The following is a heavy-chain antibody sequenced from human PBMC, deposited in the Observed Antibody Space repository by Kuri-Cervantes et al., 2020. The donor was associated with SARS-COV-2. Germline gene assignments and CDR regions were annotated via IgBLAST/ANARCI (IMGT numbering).Heavy chain of an antibody. J-gene: IGHJ4*02. CDR1: GFSLSNARMG. CDR2: IFSNDEK. Sequence: SGPTLVKPTQTLTLTCTVSGFSLSNARMGVSWIRQPPGKALEWLAHIFSNDEKSYSTSLKSRLTISKDTSKSQVVLTMTNMDPVDTATYYCARMNYYDSSGSADYWGQGTLVTVSS. V-gene: IGHV2-26*01. CDR3: ARMNYYDSSGSADY. D-gene: IGHD3-22*01.